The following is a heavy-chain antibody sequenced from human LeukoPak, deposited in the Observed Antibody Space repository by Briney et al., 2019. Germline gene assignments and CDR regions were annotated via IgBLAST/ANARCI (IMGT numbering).Heavy chain of an antibody. CDR1: GGSISSSSYY. V-gene: IGHV4-39*07. J-gene: IGHJ6*03. CDR3: ARRHPLSGYYYSWSAADLHYYMDV. CDR2: INHSGST. D-gene: IGHD3-22*01. Sequence: PSETLSLTCTISGGSISSSSYYWGWIRQPPGKGLEWIGEINHSGSTNYNPSLKSRVTISVDTSKNQFSLKLSSVTAADTAVYYCARRHPLSGYYYSWSAADLHYYMDVWGKGTTVTISS.